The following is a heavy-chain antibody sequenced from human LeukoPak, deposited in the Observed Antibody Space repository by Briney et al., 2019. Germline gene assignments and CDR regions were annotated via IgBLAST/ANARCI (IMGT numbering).Heavy chain of an antibody. D-gene: IGHD6-13*01. V-gene: IGHV4-59*01. CDR2: IHYSGST. CDR3: ARGGNSWYADY. J-gene: IGHJ4*02. Sequence: PSETLSLTCAVYGGSFSGYYWSWIRQPAGKGLEWIGYIHYSGSTSYNPSLKSRVTMSIDTSKNQFSLKVGSVTAADTAVYYCARGGNSWYADYWGQGNLVTVSS. CDR1: GGSFSGYY.